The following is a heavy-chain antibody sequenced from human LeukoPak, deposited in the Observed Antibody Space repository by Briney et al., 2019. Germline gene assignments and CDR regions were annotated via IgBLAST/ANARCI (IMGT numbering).Heavy chain of an antibody. CDR2: IRSKAYGGTT. CDR1: GFTFGDYA. CDR3: TREGVTHYFDN. Sequence: QPGRSLRLSCTASGFTFGDYAMSWVRQAPGKGLEWVGFIRSKAYGGTTEYAASVKGRFTISRDDSKSIAYLQMNSLKTEDTAVYYCTREGVTHYFDNWGQGTLVTVSS. D-gene: IGHD4-23*01. J-gene: IGHJ4*02. V-gene: IGHV3-49*04.